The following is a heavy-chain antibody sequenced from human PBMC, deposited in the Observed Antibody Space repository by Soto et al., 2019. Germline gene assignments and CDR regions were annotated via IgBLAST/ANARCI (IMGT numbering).Heavy chain of an antibody. Sequence: QVPLVQSGAEVKKPGASVKVSCKASGYTFTSYGISWVRQAPGQGLEWMGWISAYNGNTNYAQKLQGRVTMTTDTSTSTAYMELRSLRSDDTAVYYCARDDQGVVKSYYYYGMDVWGQGTTVTVSS. CDR3: ARDDQGVVKSYYYYGMDV. CDR1: GYTFTSYG. D-gene: IGHD2-21*01. J-gene: IGHJ6*02. CDR2: ISAYNGNT. V-gene: IGHV1-18*04.